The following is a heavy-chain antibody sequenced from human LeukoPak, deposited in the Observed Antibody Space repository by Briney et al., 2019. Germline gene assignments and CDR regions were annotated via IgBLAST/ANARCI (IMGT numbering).Heavy chain of an antibody. CDR3: ARQGRRDGYNWNFDY. J-gene: IGHJ4*02. V-gene: IGHV4-59*08. D-gene: IGHD5-24*01. Sequence: PSETLSLTCTVSGGSISSYYWSWIRQPPGKGLEWIGYIYYSGSTNYNPSLKSRVTISVDTSKNQFSLKLSSVTAADTAVYYCARQGRRDGYNWNFDYWGQGTLVTVSS. CDR1: GGSISSYY. CDR2: IYYSGST.